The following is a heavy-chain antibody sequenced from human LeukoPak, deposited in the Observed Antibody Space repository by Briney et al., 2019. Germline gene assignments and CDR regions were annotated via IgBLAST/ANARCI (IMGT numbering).Heavy chain of an antibody. Sequence: GGSLRLSCAASGFTFSNYWLTWVRQAPGQGLEWVANIKQDGSEKHYVDSVKGRFTISRDNAKDSVYLQMNSLRAEDTAVYYCGRDRQIAYWGQGTLVTVSS. CDR1: GFTFSNYW. CDR2: IKQDGSEK. J-gene: IGHJ4*02. CDR3: GRDRQIAY. V-gene: IGHV3-7*01.